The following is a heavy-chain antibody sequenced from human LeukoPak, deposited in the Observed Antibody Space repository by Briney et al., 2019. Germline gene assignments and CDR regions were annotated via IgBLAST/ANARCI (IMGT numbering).Heavy chain of an antibody. Sequence: GGTLRLSCAASGFIFSNYGMNWVRQAPGKGLEWVSGITSGGLTFHASSVKGRFTISRDNSEKTLYLQINSLRAEDTALYYCGQDWAWGAFGNWGQGALVTVSS. V-gene: IGHV3-23*01. CDR3: GQDWAWGAFGN. CDR2: ITSGGLT. D-gene: IGHD1-26*01. J-gene: IGHJ4*02. CDR1: GFIFSNYG.